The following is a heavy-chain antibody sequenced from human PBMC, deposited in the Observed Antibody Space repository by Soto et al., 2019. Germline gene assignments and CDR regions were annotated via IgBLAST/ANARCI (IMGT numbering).Heavy chain of an antibody. CDR3: ARSSSSSSDWFDT. Sequence: GESLKISCKGSGYSFTSYWIAWVRQMPGKGLEWMGIIYPGDSDTRYSPSFQGQVTISADKSITTAHLQWSSLKASDTAVYYCARSSSSSSDWFDTWGQGTLVTVSS. J-gene: IGHJ5*02. V-gene: IGHV5-51*01. D-gene: IGHD6-6*01. CDR1: GYSFTSYW. CDR2: IYPGDSDT.